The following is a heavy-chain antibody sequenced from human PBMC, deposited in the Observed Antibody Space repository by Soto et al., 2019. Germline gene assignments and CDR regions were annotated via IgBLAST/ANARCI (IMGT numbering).Heavy chain of an antibody. CDR1: GGSISSGDYY. J-gene: IGHJ4*02. D-gene: IGHD5-12*01. CDR2: IYYSGST. V-gene: IGHV4-30-4*01. CDR3: AREDPIKPGRTEMATIDY. Sequence: QVQLQESGPGLVKPSQTLSLTCTVSGGSISSGDYYWSWIRQPPGKGLEWIGYIYYSGSTYYNPSLKSRVTISVDTSKNQFSLKLSSVTAADTAVYYCAREDPIKPGRTEMATIDYWGQGTLVTVSS.